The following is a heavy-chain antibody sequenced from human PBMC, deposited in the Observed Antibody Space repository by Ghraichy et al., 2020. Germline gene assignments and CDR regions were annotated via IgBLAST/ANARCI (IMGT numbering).Heavy chain of an antibody. V-gene: IGHV1-8*01. D-gene: IGHD3-9*01. CDR3: ARGLGRPRKKLYYDILTGTWGVSSYYGMDV. Sequence: ASVKVSCKASGYTFTSYDINWVRQATGQGLEWMGWMNPNSGNTGYAQKFQGRVTMTRNTSISTAYMELSSLRSEDTAVYYCARGLGRPRKKLYYDILTGTWGVSSYYGMDVWGQGTTVTVSS. CDR2: MNPNSGNT. CDR1: GYTFTSYD. J-gene: IGHJ6*02.